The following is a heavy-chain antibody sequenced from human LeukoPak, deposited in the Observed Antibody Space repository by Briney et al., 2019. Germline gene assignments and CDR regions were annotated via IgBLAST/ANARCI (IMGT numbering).Heavy chain of an antibody. Sequence: PSETLSLTCTVSGGSISSRSDYWGWIRQTPGKGLEWIGNLDSSGSTYYNPSLKSRVTISVGTSKNQFSLNLRSVAAADTAIYFCSRSHDYGGLYFYYYMDVWGKGTTVTVSS. CDR3: SRSHDYGGLYFYYYMDV. D-gene: IGHD4-23*01. V-gene: IGHV4-39*01. CDR2: LDSSGST. CDR1: GGSISSRSDY. J-gene: IGHJ6*03.